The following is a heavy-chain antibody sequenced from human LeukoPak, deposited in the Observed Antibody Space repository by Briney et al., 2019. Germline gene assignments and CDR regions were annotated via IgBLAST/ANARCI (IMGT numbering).Heavy chain of an antibody. V-gene: IGHV1-18*01. J-gene: IGHJ4*02. CDR2: ISAYNGNT. CDR3: ARDTPIRQNYYGSSGYFDY. Sequence: GASVKVSCEASGYTFTSYGISWVRQAPGQGLEWMGWISAYNGNTNYAQKLQGRVTMTTDTSTSTAYMELRSLRSDDTAVYYCARDTPIRQNYYGSSGYFDYWGQGTLVTVSS. D-gene: IGHD3-22*01. CDR1: GYTFTSYG.